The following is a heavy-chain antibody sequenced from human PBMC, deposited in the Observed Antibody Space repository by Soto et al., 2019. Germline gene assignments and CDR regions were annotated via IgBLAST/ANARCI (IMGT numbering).Heavy chain of an antibody. CDR3: ARESATGLRYYYYGMDV. D-gene: IGHD2-15*01. Sequence: PSETLSLTCTVSGGSIRSGDYYWSWIRQPPGKGLEWIGYIYYSGSTYYNPSLKSRVTISVDTSKNQFSLKLSSVTAADTAVYYCARESATGLRYYYYGMDVWGQGTTVTVSS. CDR2: IYYSGST. J-gene: IGHJ6*02. V-gene: IGHV4-30-4*01. CDR1: GGSIRSGDYY.